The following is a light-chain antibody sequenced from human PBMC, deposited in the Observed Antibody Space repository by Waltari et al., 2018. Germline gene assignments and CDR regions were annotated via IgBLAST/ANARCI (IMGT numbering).Light chain of an antibody. V-gene: IGKV2D-29*01. CDR3: MQSMQAPIT. CDR1: QSLLHTNGKTY. CDR2: EVS. Sequence: DIVMTKTPLYLSVTPGKTAYISCKYSQSLLHTNGKTYLYWFLQKPGQPPQPLIYEVSNRFSGVPDRFSGSESGTDFTLKISRVEAEDVGVYYCMQSMQAPITFGQGTRLEI. J-gene: IGKJ5*01.